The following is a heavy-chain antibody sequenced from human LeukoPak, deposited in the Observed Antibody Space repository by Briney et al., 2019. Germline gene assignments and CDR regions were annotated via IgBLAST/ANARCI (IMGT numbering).Heavy chain of an antibody. CDR2: INHSGST. V-gene: IGHV4-34*01. Sequence: KPSETLSLTCAVYGGSFSGYYWSWIRQPPGKGLEWIGEINHSGSTNYNPSLKSRVTISVDTSKNQFSLKLSSVTAADTAVYYCARRDSGWFYFDYWGQGTLVTVSS. D-gene: IGHD6-19*01. J-gene: IGHJ4*02. CDR1: GGSFSGYY. CDR3: ARRDSGWFYFDY.